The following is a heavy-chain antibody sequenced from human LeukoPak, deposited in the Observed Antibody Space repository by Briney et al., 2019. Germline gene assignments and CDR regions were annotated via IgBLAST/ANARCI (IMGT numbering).Heavy chain of an antibody. Sequence: SSETLSLTSTVSGGSISSYYWSWIRQPPGKGLEWIGYIYYRGTTNYNPSIKSRVTISVDTSKNQFSLKLSSVTAADTAVYYCARGVYIAAAQYGYWGQGTLVTVSS. J-gene: IGHJ4*02. CDR2: IYYRGTT. CDR3: ARGVYIAAAQYGY. CDR1: GGSISSYY. V-gene: IGHV4-59*01. D-gene: IGHD6-13*01.